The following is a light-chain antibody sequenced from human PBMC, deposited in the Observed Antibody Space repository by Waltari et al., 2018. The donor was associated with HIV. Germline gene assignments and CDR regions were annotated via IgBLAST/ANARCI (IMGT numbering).Light chain of an antibody. J-gene: IGKJ1*01. V-gene: IGKV1-8*01. CDR3: QQYHDSPRT. CDR2: GAS. CDR1: RDIDTH. Sequence: ATRMTQSPPSVSAATGDTVTITCRASRDIDTHFARYQHKPGSAPHLLIYGASTLQKGVPPRFSGSGSGTFFTLTVTCLQSEDFAAYFCQQYHDSPRTFGLGTTV.